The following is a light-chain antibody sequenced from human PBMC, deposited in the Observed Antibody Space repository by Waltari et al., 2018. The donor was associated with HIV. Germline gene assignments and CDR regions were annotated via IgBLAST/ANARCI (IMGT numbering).Light chain of an antibody. V-gene: IGLV2-23*02. J-gene: IGLJ2*01. Sequence: QSALTQPASVSGSPGQSITISCTGTNSDVGSYNLVSWYQQYPGKAPKFFIYEVTKRPSGVSDRFSGSKSGNTASLTISGLQAEDEADYYCCSYAGGSISVFGGGTKVTVL. CDR1: NSDVGSYNL. CDR3: CSYAGGSISV. CDR2: EVT.